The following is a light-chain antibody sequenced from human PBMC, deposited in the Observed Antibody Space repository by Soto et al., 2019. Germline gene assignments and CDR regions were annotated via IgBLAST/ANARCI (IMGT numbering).Light chain of an antibody. Sequence: EVVMTQSPATLSVSPVETATLSCRASQSVGSNLAWYQQKPGQAPRLLIYAASTRATCIPASFSGSGSGTEFTLTISSLQSEDFAVYYCQQYNNWSFGQGTRLEIK. CDR2: AAS. CDR3: QQYNNWS. CDR1: QSVGSN. V-gene: IGKV3-15*01. J-gene: IGKJ5*01.